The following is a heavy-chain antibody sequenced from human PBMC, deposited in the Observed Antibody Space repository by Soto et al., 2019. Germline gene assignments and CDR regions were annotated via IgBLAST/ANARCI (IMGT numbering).Heavy chain of an antibody. CDR1: GFTFSSYA. V-gene: IGHV3-23*01. Sequence: EVQLLESGGGLVQPGGSLRLSCAASGFTFSSYAMSWVGQAPGKGLEWVSAISGSGGSTYYADSVKGRFTISRDNSKNTLYLQINSLRAEDTAVYYCAKGGTTVTTLFDYWGQGTLVTVSS. J-gene: IGHJ4*02. D-gene: IGHD4-17*01. CDR2: ISGSGGST. CDR3: AKGGTTVTTLFDY.